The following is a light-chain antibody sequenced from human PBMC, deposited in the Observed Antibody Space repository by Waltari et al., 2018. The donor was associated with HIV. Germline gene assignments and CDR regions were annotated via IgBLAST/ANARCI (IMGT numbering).Light chain of an antibody. CDR1: QGVSSA. CDR3: QQFNSYPLT. V-gene: IGKV1-13*02. CDR2: NVS. Sequence: AILLTQSPSSLSASVGDRITITCRASQGVSSALAWYQQKSRKPPKLLLYNVSSLKRGVPSRFSGSGSGTDFTLTITSLQPEDFATYYCQQFNSYPLTFGGGTRVEIK. J-gene: IGKJ4*01.